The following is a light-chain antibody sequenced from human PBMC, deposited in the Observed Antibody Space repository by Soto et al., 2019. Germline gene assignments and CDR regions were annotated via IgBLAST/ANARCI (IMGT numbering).Light chain of an antibody. CDR3: QQYNNWPHT. J-gene: IGKJ4*01. CDR2: GAS. Sequence: EIVMTQSPATLSVSQGERATLSCRASQSVSSNLAWYQQKPGQAPRLLIYGASTRATGIPARFSGSGSGTEFTLTISSLQSEDFAVYYCQQYNNWPHTFGGGTKVDI. CDR1: QSVSSN. V-gene: IGKV3-15*01.